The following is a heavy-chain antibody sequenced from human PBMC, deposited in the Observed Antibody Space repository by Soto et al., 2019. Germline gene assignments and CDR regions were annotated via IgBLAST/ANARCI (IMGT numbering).Heavy chain of an antibody. Sequence: GESLKISCKGSGYSFTSYWIGWVRQVPGKGLEWMGIIYPGDSDTRYSPSFQGQVTISADKSISTAYLQWSSLKASDTAMYYCARTRSSWLYGMDVWGQGTTVTVSS. CDR1: GYSFTSYW. V-gene: IGHV5-51*01. CDR3: ARTRSSWLYGMDV. CDR2: IYPGDSDT. J-gene: IGHJ6*02. D-gene: IGHD6-13*01.